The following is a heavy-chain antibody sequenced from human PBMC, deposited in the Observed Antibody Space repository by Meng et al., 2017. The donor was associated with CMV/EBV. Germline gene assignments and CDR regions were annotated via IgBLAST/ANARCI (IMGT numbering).Heavy chain of an antibody. J-gene: IGHJ3*02. V-gene: IGHV1-46*01. CDR1: GYTFTSYY. D-gene: IGHD3-22*01. CDR2: INPSGGST. Sequence: ASVKVSCKASGYTFTSYYMHWVRQAPGQGLEWMGIINPSGGSTSYAQKFQGRVTMTRDTSTSTVYMELSSLRSEDTAVYYCARDGTQRITMIVGAFDIWGQGTMVTVS. CDR3: ARDGTQRITMIVGAFDI.